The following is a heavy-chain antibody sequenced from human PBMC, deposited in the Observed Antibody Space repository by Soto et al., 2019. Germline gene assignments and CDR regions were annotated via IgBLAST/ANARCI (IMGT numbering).Heavy chain of an antibody. CDR1: GDSVSSNSAA. Sequence: PSPTLSLTCAISGDSVSSNSAAWNWIRQSPSRGLEWLGRTYYRSKWYNDCAVSVKSRITINPDTSKNQFSLQLNSVTPEDTAVYYCARAGYSSGWYNWFDPWGQGTLVTVSS. CDR3: ARAGYSSGWYNWFDP. V-gene: IGHV6-1*01. D-gene: IGHD6-19*01. J-gene: IGHJ5*02. CDR2: TYYRSKWYN.